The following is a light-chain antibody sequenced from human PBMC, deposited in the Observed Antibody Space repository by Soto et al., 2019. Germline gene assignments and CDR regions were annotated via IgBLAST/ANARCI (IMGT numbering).Light chain of an antibody. Sequence: EIVLTQPPGTLSLSPGERASLSCRAIQSVSSSYLAWYQQKPGQAPRLLIYGASSRATGIPDRFSGSGSGTDFTLTISRLEPEDFAVYYCQQYGSSPRITFGQGTRLEIK. V-gene: IGKV3-20*01. CDR3: QQYGSSPRIT. CDR2: GAS. CDR1: QSVSSSY. J-gene: IGKJ5*01.